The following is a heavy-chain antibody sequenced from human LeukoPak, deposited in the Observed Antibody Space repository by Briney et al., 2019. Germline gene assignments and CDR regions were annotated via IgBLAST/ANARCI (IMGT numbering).Heavy chain of an antibody. Sequence: SVKVSCKASGGTFSSYAISWVRQAPGQGLEWMRGIIPIFGTANYAQKFQGRVTIATDESTSTAYMELSSLRSEDTAVYYCAREPSGYDSPLDYWGQGILVTVSS. CDR3: AREPSGYDSPLDY. V-gene: IGHV1-69*05. D-gene: IGHD5-12*01. CDR1: GGTFSSYA. CDR2: IIPIFGTA. J-gene: IGHJ4*02.